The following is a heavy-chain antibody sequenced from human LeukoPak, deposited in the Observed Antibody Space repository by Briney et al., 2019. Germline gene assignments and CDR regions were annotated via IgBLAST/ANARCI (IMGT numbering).Heavy chain of an antibody. V-gene: IGHV4-34*01. Sequence: PSETLSLTCAVYGGSFSGYYWSWIRQPPGKGLEWIGEINHSGSTNYNPSLKSRVTISVDTSKNQFSLKLSSVTAADTAVYYCARDSYCGGDCYPDNAFDIWGQGTMVTVSS. D-gene: IGHD2-21*02. CDR3: ARDSYCGGDCYPDNAFDI. CDR1: GGSFSGYY. CDR2: INHSGST. J-gene: IGHJ3*02.